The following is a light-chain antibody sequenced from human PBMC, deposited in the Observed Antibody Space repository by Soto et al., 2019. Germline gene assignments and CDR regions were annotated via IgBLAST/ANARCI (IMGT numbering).Light chain of an antibody. CDR2: GNS. V-gene: IGLV1-40*01. CDR1: SSNIGAGYD. J-gene: IGLJ3*02. Sequence: QSVLTQPPSVSGAPGQRVTISCTGNSSNIGAGYDVHWYQQLPGKAPKLLIFGNSHRPSGVPGRFFGSKSGTSASLAITGLQAEDEADYYCQSYDRSLSGSVFGGGTKLTVL. CDR3: QSYDRSLSGSV.